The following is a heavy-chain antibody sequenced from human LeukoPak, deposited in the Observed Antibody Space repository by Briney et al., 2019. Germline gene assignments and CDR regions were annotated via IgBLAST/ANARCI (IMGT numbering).Heavy chain of an antibody. CDR3: ARVNRGRVMYYFDY. Sequence: ASVKVSCKASGYTFTSYAMHWVRQAPGQRLEWMGWINAGNGNTKYSQKFQGRVTITRDTSASTAYMELSSLRSEDTAVYYCARVNRGRVMYYFDYWGQEPLVPVPS. CDR2: INAGNGNT. CDR1: GYTFTSYA. V-gene: IGHV1-3*01. J-gene: IGHJ4*02. D-gene: IGHD2/OR15-2a*01.